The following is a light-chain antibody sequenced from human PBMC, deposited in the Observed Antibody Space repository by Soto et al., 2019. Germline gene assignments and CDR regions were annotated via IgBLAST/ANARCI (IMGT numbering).Light chain of an antibody. V-gene: IGKV3-20*01. CDR2: GAS. J-gene: IGKJ5*01. CDR1: QSVTSSY. CDR3: QQYGSSPT. Sequence: EIVLTQSPGTLSLSPGQRATLSCRASQSVTSSYLAWYQHKPGQAPRLLIYGASSRATGIPDRFSGSGSGTDFTLTINRLEPEDSAVYYCQQYGSSPTFGQGTRLEIK.